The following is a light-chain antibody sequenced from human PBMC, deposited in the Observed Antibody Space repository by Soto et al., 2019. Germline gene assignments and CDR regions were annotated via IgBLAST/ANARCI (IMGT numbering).Light chain of an antibody. Sequence: DVQVTQSPSFVSASVEDRVTITCLASQGIGTWLAWYQQKPGAAPNLLISGASNLESGVPARFSGSGLGTHFTFTIVSLQPEDSATYYCQQTNSFPITFGQGTRLEIK. CDR1: QGIGTW. V-gene: IGKV1D-12*01. J-gene: IGKJ5*01. CDR2: GAS. CDR3: QQTNSFPIT.